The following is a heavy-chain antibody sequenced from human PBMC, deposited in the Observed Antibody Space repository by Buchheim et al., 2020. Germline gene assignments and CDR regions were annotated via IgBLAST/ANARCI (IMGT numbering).Heavy chain of an antibody. CDR1: GFTFISYA. D-gene: IGHD2-15*01. Sequence: VQLLESGGGLVQPGGSLRLSCAASGFTFISYAMSWVRQAPGKGLEWVAVISYDGSNKYYADSVKGRFTISRDNSKNTLYLQMNSLRAEDTAVYYCAREVVVVADYYFDYWGQGTL. CDR3: AREVVVVADYYFDY. J-gene: IGHJ4*02. CDR2: ISYDGSNK. V-gene: IGHV3-30*04.